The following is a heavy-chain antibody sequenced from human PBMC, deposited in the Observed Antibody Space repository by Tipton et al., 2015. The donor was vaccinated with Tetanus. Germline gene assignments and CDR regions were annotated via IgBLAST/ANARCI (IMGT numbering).Heavy chain of an antibody. Sequence: QSGAEVKKPGSSVKVSCIASGGSFRTYAISWVRQAPGQGLEWVGWIRAHNGDTKYAQKFQGRVTLTTDTSTMTAYMEVRSLRSDDTAVYYCVREINGGNSGYDYYFDNWGQGTLVTVSA. D-gene: IGHD5-12*01. CDR3: VREINGGNSGYDYYFDN. CDR2: IRAHNGDT. J-gene: IGHJ4*02. V-gene: IGHV1-18*01. CDR1: GGSFRTYA.